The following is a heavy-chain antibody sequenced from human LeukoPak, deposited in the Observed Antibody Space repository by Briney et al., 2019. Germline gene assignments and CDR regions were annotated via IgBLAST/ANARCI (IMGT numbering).Heavy chain of an antibody. V-gene: IGHV3-30*02. D-gene: IGHD1-26*01. CDR1: GFTFSSYG. CDR3: ARDLWWELPQNYYYYGMDV. Sequence: GGSLRLSCAASGFTFSSYGMHWVRQAPGKGLEWVAFIRYDGSNKYYAAPVKGRFTISKDNSKNTLYLQMNSLRAEDTAVYYCARDLWWELPQNYYYYGMDVWGQGTTVTVSS. CDR2: IRYDGSNK. J-gene: IGHJ6*02.